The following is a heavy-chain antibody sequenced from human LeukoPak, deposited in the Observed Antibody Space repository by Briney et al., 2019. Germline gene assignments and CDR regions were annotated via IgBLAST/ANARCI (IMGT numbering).Heavy chain of an antibody. CDR2: ISTYNGNT. CDR3: ARASLMVGARDYYYGMDV. J-gene: IGHJ6*02. D-gene: IGHD1-26*01. Sequence: ASVKVSCKASGYTLTSYGISWVRQAPGQGLEWMGWISTYNGNTNYAQKVQGRVTMTTDTATSTAYMELRSLRSDDTAVYYCARASLMVGARDYYYGMDVWGQGTTVTVSS. V-gene: IGHV1-18*01. CDR1: GYTLTSYG.